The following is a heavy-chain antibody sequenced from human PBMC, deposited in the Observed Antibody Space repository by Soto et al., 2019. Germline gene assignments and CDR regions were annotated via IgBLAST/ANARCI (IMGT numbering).Heavy chain of an antibody. V-gene: IGHV4-4*02. CDR2: VYNSGST. J-gene: IGHJ4*02. Sequence: QVQLQESGPGLVKPSETLSLTCDVSGDSISSPTWWTWVRQPPGKGLEWIGEVYNSGSTNYNSSLQNRVTISVDKSKNQFSRRLTSVTAADTAVDYCATRAPIDGHPYWGQGTLVTVSS. CDR3: ATRAPIDGHPY. D-gene: IGHD4-17*01. CDR1: GDSISSPTW.